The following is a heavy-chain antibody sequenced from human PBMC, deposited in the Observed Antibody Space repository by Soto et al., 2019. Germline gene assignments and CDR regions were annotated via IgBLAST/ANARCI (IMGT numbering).Heavy chain of an antibody. J-gene: IGHJ6*02. CDR1: GYTFSRYG. CDR2: SSGYNGNT. D-gene: IGHD3-16*01. Sequence: QVQLVQSGAEVKKPGASVKVSCKASGYTFSRYGISWVRQAPGQGLEWMGWSSGYNGNTNYAQKLQGRVTMTIDTSTSTGYMELRSLRSDDTAGYYCARDRGGDGMDVWGQGTTVTVSS. V-gene: IGHV1-18*01. CDR3: ARDRGGDGMDV.